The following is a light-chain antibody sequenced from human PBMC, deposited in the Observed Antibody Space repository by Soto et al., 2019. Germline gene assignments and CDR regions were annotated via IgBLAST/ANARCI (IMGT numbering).Light chain of an antibody. CDR1: QSISSN. CDR3: QEYNNWHTIT. V-gene: IGKV3-15*01. Sequence: EVMMKQSPATLSLYEGDSATLSCRGSQSISSNLAWYQKKTGQAPMLLIYGASTRANGIPVRFSGSGSGTELTLTLTILQSEDFAVYDCQEYNNWHTITCCGGTKVDI. CDR2: GAS. J-gene: IGKJ4*01.